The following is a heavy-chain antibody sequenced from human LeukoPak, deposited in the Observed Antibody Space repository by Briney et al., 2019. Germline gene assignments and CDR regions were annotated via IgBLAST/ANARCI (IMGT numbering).Heavy chain of an antibody. Sequence: GGSLRLSCAASGFTFSSYSMNWVRQAPGKGLEWVSSISSSSNYIYYADSVKGRFTISRDNAKNSLYLQMNSLRAEDTAVYYCARDTHIKSRSIGYWGQGTLVTVSS. CDR1: GFTFSSYS. J-gene: IGHJ4*02. V-gene: IGHV3-21*01. CDR2: ISSSSNYI. D-gene: IGHD2-15*01. CDR3: ARDTHIKSRSIGY.